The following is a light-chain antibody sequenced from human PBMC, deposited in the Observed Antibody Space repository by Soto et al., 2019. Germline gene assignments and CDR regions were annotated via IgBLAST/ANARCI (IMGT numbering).Light chain of an antibody. J-gene: IGKJ4*01. CDR1: QSVSRY. Sequence: EIVLTQSPCTRSLSPGERATLSCRASQSVSRYLAWFQQKPGQAPRLLISTASSRATGIPDRFSGSGSGTDFTLTISSLQPEDFATYYCQQSYSTPLTFGGGTKVDIK. V-gene: IGKV3-20*01. CDR3: QQSYSTPLT. CDR2: TAS.